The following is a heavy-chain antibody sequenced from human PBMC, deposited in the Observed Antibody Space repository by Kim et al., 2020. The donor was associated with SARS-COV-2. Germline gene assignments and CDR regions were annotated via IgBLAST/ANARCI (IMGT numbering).Heavy chain of an antibody. Sequence: GGSLRLSCAASGFTFSDYYMSWIRQAPGKGLEWVSYISSSGSTIYYADSVKGRFTISRDNAKNSLYLQMNSLRAEDTAVYYCARDSYGYCSGGSCPVVFDPWGQGTLVTVSS. CDR1: GFTFSDYY. J-gene: IGHJ5*02. CDR3: ARDSYGYCSGGSCPVVFDP. D-gene: IGHD2-15*01. CDR2: ISSSGSTI. V-gene: IGHV3-11*01.